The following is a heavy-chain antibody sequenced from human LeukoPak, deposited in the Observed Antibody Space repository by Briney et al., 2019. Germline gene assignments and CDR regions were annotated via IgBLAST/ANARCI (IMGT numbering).Heavy chain of an antibody. Sequence: SETLSLTCTVSGGSISSGSYYWGWIRQPPGKGLEWLGSIYYSGSTYYNPSLKSRVTISVDTSKNQFSLKLSSVTAADTAVYYCATEGYSSSPEDFDYWGQGTLVSVSS. D-gene: IGHD6-13*01. V-gene: IGHV4-39*07. CDR3: ATEGYSSSPEDFDY. CDR1: GGSISSGSYY. CDR2: IYYSGST. J-gene: IGHJ4*02.